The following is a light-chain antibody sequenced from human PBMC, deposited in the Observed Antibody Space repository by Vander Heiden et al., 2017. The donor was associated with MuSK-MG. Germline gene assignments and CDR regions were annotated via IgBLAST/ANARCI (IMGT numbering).Light chain of an antibody. CDR2: AAS. CDR1: QSISSY. Sequence: DNQMTQSPSSLSASVGDRVTITCRASQSISSYLNWYQQKPGKAPKLLIYAASSLQSGVPSRFSGSGSGTDFTLTISSLQPEDFATYYCQQSYSNPRTFGPGTKLEIK. V-gene: IGKV1-39*01. CDR3: QQSYSNPRT. J-gene: IGKJ2*01.